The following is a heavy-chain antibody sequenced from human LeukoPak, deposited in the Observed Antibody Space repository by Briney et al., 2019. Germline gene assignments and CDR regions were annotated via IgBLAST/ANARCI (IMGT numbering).Heavy chain of an antibody. V-gene: IGHV1-2*02. J-gene: IGHJ5*02. CDR1: GYSFSGYY. D-gene: IGHD2-2*02. CDR3: ARADFLYAGLAVATATRYTRMVTWFDP. CDR2: INPKSGGT. Sequence: ASVNVSCKASGYSFSGYYIHWVRQAPGQGLEWMGWINPKSGGTQFKENFQGRVTMTRDSSISTAYLELSGLRSDDTAIYYCARADFLYAGLAVATATRYTRMVTWFDPWGQGTLVTVSS.